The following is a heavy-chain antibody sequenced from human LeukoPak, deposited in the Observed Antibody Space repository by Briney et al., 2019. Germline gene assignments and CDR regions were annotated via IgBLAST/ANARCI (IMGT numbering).Heavy chain of an antibody. J-gene: IGHJ4*02. CDR2: MNPYTGKT. V-gene: IGHV1-8*03. CDR1: GYTFTSFD. CDR3: ARAPSPYYYDSSAYYSDY. D-gene: IGHD3-22*01. Sequence: ASVKVSCKTSGYTFTSFDINWVRQAAGQGLEWLGWMNPYTGKTGYAQKFQGRVTFTGDTSTRTAYMEVSSLTSEDTAVYYCARAPSPYYYDSSAYYSDYWGQGTLVTVSS.